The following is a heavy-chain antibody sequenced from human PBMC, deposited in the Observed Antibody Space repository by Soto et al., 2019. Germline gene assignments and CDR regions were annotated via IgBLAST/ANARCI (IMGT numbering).Heavy chain of an antibody. CDR2: ISYDGSNK. D-gene: IGHD3-3*01. J-gene: IGHJ6*03. CDR1: GFTFSSYG. Sequence: QVQLVESGGGVVQPGRSLRLSCAASGFTFSSYGMHWVRQAPGKGLEWVAVISYDGSNKYYADSVKGRFTISRDNSKNALYLQMNSVRAEDTAVYYCAKDGYDFWSGYYRRYYYYYMDVWGKGTTVTVSS. V-gene: IGHV3-30*18. CDR3: AKDGYDFWSGYYRRYYYYYMDV.